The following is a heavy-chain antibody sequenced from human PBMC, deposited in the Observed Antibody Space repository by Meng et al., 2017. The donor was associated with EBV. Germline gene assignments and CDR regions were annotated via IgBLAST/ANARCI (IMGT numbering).Heavy chain of an antibody. CDR3: ASESGRGFTPDY. CDR1: GGTFRSDA. V-gene: IGHV1-69*01. Sequence: QAGAGVKEPGSSVQVSCRTSGGTFRSDAVSWVRQAPGQGLEWMGGLIPMVGAPHYAQKFQGRVTIIADESTSTHSMELNSLRSEDTAMYYCASESGRGFTPDYWGQGTLVTVSS. CDR2: LIPMVGAP. J-gene: IGHJ4*02. D-gene: IGHD3-10*01.